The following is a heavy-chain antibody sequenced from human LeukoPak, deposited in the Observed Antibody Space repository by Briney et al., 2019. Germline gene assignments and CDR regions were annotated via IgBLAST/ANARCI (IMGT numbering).Heavy chain of an antibody. CDR2: IKSDGSEK. J-gene: IGHJ6*02. CDR3: ARDRLYGDYAEDYYYGMDV. D-gene: IGHD4-17*01. V-gene: IGHV3-7*01. CDR1: GFTFSRYW. Sequence: HPGGSLRLSCVASGFTFSRYWMSWVREAPEKGLQWVAHIKSDGSEKYYVDSVKGRFTISRDNAKNSLYLQMNSLRAEDTAVYYCARDRLYGDYAEDYYYGMDVWGQGTTVTVSS.